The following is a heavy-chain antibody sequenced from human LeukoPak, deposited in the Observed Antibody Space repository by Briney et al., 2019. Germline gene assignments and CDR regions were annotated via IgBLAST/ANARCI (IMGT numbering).Heavy chain of an antibody. Sequence: PSQTLSLTCTVSGGSISSGGYSWSWIRQHPGKGMEWIGYIYYSGSTYYNPSLKSPVTISVDTSKNQFSLKLSSVTAADTAVYYCARPTYYYDSSGYYYEAFDIWGQGTMVTVSS. CDR2: IYYSGST. CDR3: ARPTYYYDSSGYYYEAFDI. D-gene: IGHD3-22*01. V-gene: IGHV4-31*01. CDR1: GGSISSGGYS. J-gene: IGHJ3*02.